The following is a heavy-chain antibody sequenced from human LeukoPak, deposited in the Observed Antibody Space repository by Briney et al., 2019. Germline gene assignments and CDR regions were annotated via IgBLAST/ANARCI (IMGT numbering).Heavy chain of an antibody. J-gene: IGHJ4*02. D-gene: IGHD2-2*01. V-gene: IGHV1-69*01. Sequence: GASVKVSCKASGGTFGSYAISWVRQAPGQGLEWMGGIIPIFGTANYAQKFQGRVTITADESTSTAYMELSSLRSEDTAVYYCARATSPVVVVPAAISYTLYYWGQGTLVTVSS. CDR2: IIPIFGTA. CDR3: ARATSPVVVVPAAISYTLYY. CDR1: GGTFGSYA.